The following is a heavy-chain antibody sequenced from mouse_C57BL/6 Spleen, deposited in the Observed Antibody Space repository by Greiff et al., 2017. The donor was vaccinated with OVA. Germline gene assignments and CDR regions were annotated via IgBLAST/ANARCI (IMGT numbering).Heavy chain of an antibody. CDR1: GYSITSGYY. D-gene: IGHD2-3*01. V-gene: IGHV3-6*01. CDR2: ISYDGSN. J-gene: IGHJ4*01. CDR3: AREAYDGYYDY. Sequence: EVQLQQSGPGLVKPSQSLSLTCSVTGYSITSGYYWNWIRQFPGNKLEWMGYISYDGSNNYNPSLKNRISITRDTSKNQFFLKLNSVTTEDTATYYCAREAYDGYYDYWGQGTSVTVSS.